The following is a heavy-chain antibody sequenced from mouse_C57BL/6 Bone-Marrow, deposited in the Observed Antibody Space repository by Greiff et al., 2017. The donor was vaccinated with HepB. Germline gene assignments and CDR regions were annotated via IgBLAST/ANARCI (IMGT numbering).Heavy chain of an antibody. D-gene: IGHD2-4*01. CDR3: ARLGVLYDYDHYYAMDY. CDR2: SNPNNGGT. Sequence: VQLQQSGPELVKPGASVKISCKASGYTFTDYYMNWVKQSHGKRREWMGESNPNNGGTSYNQKFKGKATLTVKKTSSTAYMEIRSLTSEDSAVYYCARLGVLYDYDHYYAMDYGGQGTSVTVSS. CDR1: GYTFTDYY. V-gene: IGHV1-26*01. J-gene: IGHJ4*01.